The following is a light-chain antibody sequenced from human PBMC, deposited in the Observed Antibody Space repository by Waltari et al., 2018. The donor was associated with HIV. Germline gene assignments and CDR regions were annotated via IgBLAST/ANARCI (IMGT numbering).Light chain of an antibody. V-gene: IGLV2-14*01. CDR1: SSDVGAYDY. CDR2: EVN. CDR3: RSFSNTNHVL. J-gene: IGLJ3*02. Sequence: QSALTQPASVSGSPGPSITIPCTGTSSDVGAYDYVSWYQQHPGKAPKLIIYEVNNRPSGVSDRFSGSKSGDTASLTISGLHVEDEADYYCRSFSNTNHVLFGGGTKLTVL.